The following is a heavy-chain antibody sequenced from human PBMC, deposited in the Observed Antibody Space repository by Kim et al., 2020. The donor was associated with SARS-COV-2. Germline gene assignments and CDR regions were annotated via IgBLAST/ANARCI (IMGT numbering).Heavy chain of an antibody. V-gene: IGHV3-30*04. J-gene: IGHJ6*02. D-gene: IGHD2-15*01. CDR2: ISFVGSKK. CDR1: GFTFSRYA. CDR3: VGYCSGGSCSPRNYFGIDD. Sequence: LSLTCEASGFTFSRYAMHWVRQAPGTGLEWVTVISFVGSKKYYADSVKGRFTISRDNSKNTLFLQMNSLRPEDTAVYYCVGYCSGGSCSPRNYFGIDDWDQGTTFTV.